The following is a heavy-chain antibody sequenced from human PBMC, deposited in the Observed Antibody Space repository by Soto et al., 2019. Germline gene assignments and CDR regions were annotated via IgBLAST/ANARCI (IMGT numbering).Heavy chain of an antibody. V-gene: IGHV3-64D*06. Sequence: GGSLRLSCSASGFTFSSYAIHWVRQAPGKGLEYVSTISPNGGSTYYADSVKGRFAISRDNSKNALYLQMSSLRAEDTAVYYCLKGEYYYDSGAYYPFDYWGQGTLVTVSS. CDR1: GFTFSSYA. J-gene: IGHJ4*02. CDR2: ISPNGGST. D-gene: IGHD3-22*01. CDR3: LKGEYYYDSGAYYPFDY.